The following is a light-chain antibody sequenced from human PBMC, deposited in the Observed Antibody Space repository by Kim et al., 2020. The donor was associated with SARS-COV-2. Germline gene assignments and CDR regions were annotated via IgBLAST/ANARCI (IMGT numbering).Light chain of an antibody. CDR2: GAS. CDR1: QRVSSN. Sequence: SPVERATRACRARQRVSSNLAWYQQKPGQAPRLLIYGASTRATGIPARFSGSGSGTEVTLTISSLQSEDVAVYYCQQYNNWPPLTFGGGTKVDIK. CDR3: QQYNNWPPLT. J-gene: IGKJ4*01. V-gene: IGKV3-15*01.